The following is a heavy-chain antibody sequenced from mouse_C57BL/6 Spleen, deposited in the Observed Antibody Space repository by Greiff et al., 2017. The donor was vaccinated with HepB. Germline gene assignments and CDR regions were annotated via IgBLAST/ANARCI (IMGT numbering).Heavy chain of an antibody. CDR3: VITTSRAEAWFAY. J-gene: IGHJ3*01. CDR1: GYTFTGYW. V-gene: IGHV1-9*01. D-gene: IGHD1-1*01. Sequence: QVQLQQSGAELMKPGASVKLSCKATGYTFTGYWIEWVKQRPGHGLEWIGEILPGSGSTNYNEKFKGKATFTADTSSNTAYMQLSSLTTEDSAIYYGVITTSRAEAWFAYWGQGTLVTVSA. CDR2: ILPGSGST.